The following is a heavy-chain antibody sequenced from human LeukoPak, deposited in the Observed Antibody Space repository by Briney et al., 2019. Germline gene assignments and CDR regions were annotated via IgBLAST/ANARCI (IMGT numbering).Heavy chain of an antibody. V-gene: IGHV4-34*01. J-gene: IGHJ4*02. CDR3: ARSSGYYV. CDR2: INHSGNT. CDR1: GGSFSGYY. Sequence: SETLSLTCAVYGGSFSGYYWSWIRQPPGKGLEWIGEINHSGNTNYNPSLKSRVTISVDTSKNQFSLKLSSVTAADTAVYYCARSSGYYVWGQGTLVTVSS. D-gene: IGHD3-22*01.